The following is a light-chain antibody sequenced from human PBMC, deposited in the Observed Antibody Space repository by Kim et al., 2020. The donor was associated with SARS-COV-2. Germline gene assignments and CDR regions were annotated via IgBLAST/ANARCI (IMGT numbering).Light chain of an antibody. J-gene: IGKJ2*01. CDR2: RAS. V-gene: IGKV3-15*01. CDR3: QQYINWPPKYT. Sequence: SPGERATPSCRASQSVSTSLAWYQQKAGQAPRLLIYRASTRATGIPARFSGSGSGTEFTLTISSLESDDSAVYYCQQYINWPPKYTFGQGTKLEI. CDR1: QSVSTS.